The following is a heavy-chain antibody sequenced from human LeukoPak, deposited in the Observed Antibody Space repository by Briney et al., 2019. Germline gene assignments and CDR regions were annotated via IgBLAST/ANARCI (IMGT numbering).Heavy chain of an antibody. CDR3: ARDHMVQGVF. CDR1: GFTFSSYA. D-gene: IGHD3-10*01. CDR2: ISSSSSYI. V-gene: IGHV3-21*01. Sequence: GGSLILSCAASGFTFSSYAMSWVRQAPGKGLEWVSSISSSSSYIYYADSVKGRFTISRDNAKNSLYLQMNSLRAEDTAVYYCARDHMVQGVFWGQGTLVTVSS. J-gene: IGHJ4*02.